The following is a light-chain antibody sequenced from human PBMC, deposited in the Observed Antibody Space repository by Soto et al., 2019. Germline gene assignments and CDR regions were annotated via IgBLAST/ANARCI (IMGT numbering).Light chain of an antibody. CDR1: SSNIGAGYD. CDR2: GNN. J-gene: IGLJ2*01. CDR3: QSYDSNLSAHVV. V-gene: IGLV1-40*01. Sequence: QSVLTQPPSVSGAPGQRVTISCTGRSSNIGAGYDVHWYQQLPGTAPKLLIFGNNNRPSGVPDRFSGSKSGTSASLAITGLQAEDEADYYCQSYDSNLSAHVVFGGGTQLTVL.